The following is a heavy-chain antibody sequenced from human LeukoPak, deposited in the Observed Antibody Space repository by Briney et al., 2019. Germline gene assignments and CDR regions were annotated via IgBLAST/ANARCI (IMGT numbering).Heavy chain of an antibody. J-gene: IGHJ4*02. CDR1: GFTFSSYW. CDR2: IKQDGSEK. D-gene: IGHD6-6*01. V-gene: IGHV3-7*01. CDR3: ARPDFEYSSSSLDY. Sequence: GGSLRLSCAASGFTFSSYWMSWVRQAPGKGPEWVANIKQDGSEKYYVDSVKGRFTISRDNAKNSLYLQMNSLRAEDTAVYYCARPDFEYSSSSLDYWGQGTLVTVSS.